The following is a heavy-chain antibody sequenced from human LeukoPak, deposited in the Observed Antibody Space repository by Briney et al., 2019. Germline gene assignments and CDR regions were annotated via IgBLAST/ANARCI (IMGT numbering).Heavy chain of an antibody. D-gene: IGHD2-15*01. CDR1: GGSISSGGYY. Sequence: PSETLSLTCTASGGSISSGGYYWSWIRQHLGKGLEWIGYIYYSGSTYYNPSLKSRVTISVDTSKNQFSLKLSSVTAADTAVYYCARDPVVVVAATYFDYWGQGTLVTVSS. J-gene: IGHJ4*02. CDR2: IYYSGST. V-gene: IGHV4-31*03. CDR3: ARDPVVVVAATYFDY.